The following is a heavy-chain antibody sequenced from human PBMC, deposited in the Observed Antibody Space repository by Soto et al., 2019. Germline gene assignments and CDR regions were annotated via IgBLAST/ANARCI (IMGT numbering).Heavy chain of an antibody. V-gene: IGHV4-38-2*02. CDR1: GYSISIGNY. CDR3: ARVLGAPLYYFDY. Sequence: PSETLSLTCPVSGYSISIGNYWGWIRQPPGKRLEWIGSIYQSGSTYYTPSLRSRATISVDTSKDQFSLKLSSVTAADTAVYYCARVLGAPLYYFDYWGQGILVTVSS. CDR2: IYQSGST. J-gene: IGHJ4*02. D-gene: IGHD1-26*01.